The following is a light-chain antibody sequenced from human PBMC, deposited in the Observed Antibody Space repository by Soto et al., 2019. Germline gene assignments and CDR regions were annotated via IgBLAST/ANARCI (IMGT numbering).Light chain of an antibody. CDR3: QQYNKWPLT. CDR2: GAS. V-gene: IGKV3-15*01. CDR1: QIVGNS. Sequence: EVVMTQSPATLSVSPGDRATLSCRASQIVGNSVAWYQQKPGQAPRLLMYGASNRATGIPPRFSGSGSGTEFTLTISSLQSEDFTVYYCQQYNKWPLTFGQGTKVDI. J-gene: IGKJ1*01.